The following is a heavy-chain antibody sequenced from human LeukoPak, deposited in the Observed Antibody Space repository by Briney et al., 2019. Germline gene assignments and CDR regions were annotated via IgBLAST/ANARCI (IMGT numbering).Heavy chain of an antibody. V-gene: IGHV1-2*04. Sequence: ASVKVSCKASGYTFTGYYMHWVRQAPGQGLEWMGWINPNSGGTDYAQKFQGWVTMTRDTSISTAYMELSRLRSDDTAVYYCARGSIESGSYYYYFDYWGQGTLVTVSS. J-gene: IGHJ4*02. CDR2: INPNSGGT. D-gene: IGHD1-26*01. CDR1: GYTFTGYY. CDR3: ARGSIESGSYYYYFDY.